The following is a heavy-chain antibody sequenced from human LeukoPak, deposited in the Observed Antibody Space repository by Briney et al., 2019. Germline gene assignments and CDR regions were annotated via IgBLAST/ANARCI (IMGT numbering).Heavy chain of an antibody. CDR3: ARLRTYYYGSGPRPKKYYFDY. CDR1: GGSISSGSYY. CDR2: IYTSGST. Sequence: PSETLSLTCTVSGGSISSGSYYWNWIRQPAGKGLEWIGRIYTSGSTNYNPSLKSRVTISVDTSKNQFSLKLSSVTAAVTAVYYCARLRTYYYGSGPRPKKYYFDYWGQGTLVTVSS. J-gene: IGHJ4*02. V-gene: IGHV4-61*02. D-gene: IGHD3-10*01.